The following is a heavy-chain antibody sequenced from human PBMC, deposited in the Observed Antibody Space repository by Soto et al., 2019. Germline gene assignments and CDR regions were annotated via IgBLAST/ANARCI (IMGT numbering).Heavy chain of an antibody. CDR3: ARPDYYGSGSYPGAFDI. CDR1: GGSISSSSYY. Sequence: QLQLQESGPGLVKPSETLSLTCTVSGGSISSSSYYWGWIRQPPGKGLEWIGSIYYSGSTYYNPSLKSRVTISVDTSKNPFSLKLSSVTAADTAVYYCARPDYYGSGSYPGAFDIWGQGTMVTVSS. D-gene: IGHD3-10*01. J-gene: IGHJ3*02. V-gene: IGHV4-39*01. CDR2: IYYSGST.